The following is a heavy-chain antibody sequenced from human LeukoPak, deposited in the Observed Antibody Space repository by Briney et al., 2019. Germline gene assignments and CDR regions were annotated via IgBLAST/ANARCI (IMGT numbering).Heavy chain of an antibody. D-gene: IGHD1-20*01. Sequence: SGGSLRLSCAESGFTFSSHLMYWVRQAPGKGLVWVSHISDDGRRSDYADSVKGRFTISRDTAKNTLYLQMNSLRVEDTAVYYCATTFRIDGTTYYYWGRGTRVTVSS. CDR2: ISDDGRRS. CDR3: ATTFRIDGTTYYY. V-gene: IGHV3-74*01. CDR1: GFTFSSHL. J-gene: IGHJ4*02.